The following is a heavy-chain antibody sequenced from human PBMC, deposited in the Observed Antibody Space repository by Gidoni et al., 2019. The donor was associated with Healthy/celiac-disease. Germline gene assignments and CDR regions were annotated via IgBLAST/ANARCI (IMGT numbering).Heavy chain of an antibody. CDR1: GGSISSSSYY. CDR3: AIALDYYDY. CDR2: SYYSVIT. Sequence: QLQLHESGPGLVTPSETMSITCTASGGSISSSSYYCGWIRQPPGKGREWIGSSYYSVITYYNPSLKSLVTISVDTAKNQFSLKLSSVTAAYTAVYYCAIALDYYDYLGQGTLVTVSS. V-gene: IGHV4-39*07. J-gene: IGHJ4*02.